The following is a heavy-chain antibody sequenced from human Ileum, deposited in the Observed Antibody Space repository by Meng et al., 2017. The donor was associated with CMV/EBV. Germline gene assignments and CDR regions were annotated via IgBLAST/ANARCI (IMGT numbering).Heavy chain of an antibody. CDR3: ARRERISSGLEY. CDR1: GYTFTGNY. Sequence: QAQGVQSGAEMKKPGTSVKVSCKASGYTFTGNYIYGVRKAPGKGLELMGWIDPNTGGTKYIQKFQGRVTMTGDTSISTAYMELSGLRFDDTAVYYCARRERISSGLEYWGQGTLVTVSS. D-gene: IGHD6-6*01. CDR2: IDPNTGGT. V-gene: IGHV1-2*02. J-gene: IGHJ4*02.